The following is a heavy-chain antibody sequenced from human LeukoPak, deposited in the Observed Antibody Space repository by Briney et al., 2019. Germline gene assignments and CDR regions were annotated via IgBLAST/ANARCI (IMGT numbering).Heavy chain of an antibody. J-gene: IGHJ6*03. CDR2: ISSSGSTI. D-gene: IGHD3-10*01. CDR3: AREQQQMVWKTYGTYDYYYYMDV. CDR1: GFTFSDYY. V-gene: IGHV3-11*01. Sequence: GSLRLSCAASGFTFSDYYMSWIRQAPGKGLAWVSYISSSGSTISFADSVKGRFTISRDNAKNSLFLQMNRLRAEDTAVYYCAREQQQMVWKTYGTYDYYYYMDVWGKGTTVTVSS.